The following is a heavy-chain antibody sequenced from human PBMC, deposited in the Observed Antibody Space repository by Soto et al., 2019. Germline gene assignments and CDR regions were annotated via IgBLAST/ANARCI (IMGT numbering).Heavy chain of an antibody. CDR3: AKGLGSGATQYEFDY. V-gene: IGHV3-9*01. CDR1: GFTFDDYA. J-gene: IGHJ4*02. D-gene: IGHD6-25*01. Sequence: EVQLVESGGGLVQPGRSLRLSCAASGFTFDDYAMHWVRQAPGKGLEWVSGISWNSGSIGYADSVKGRFTISRDNAKNSLYLQMNSLRAEDTALYYCAKGLGSGATQYEFDYWGQGTLVTVSS. CDR2: ISWNSGSI.